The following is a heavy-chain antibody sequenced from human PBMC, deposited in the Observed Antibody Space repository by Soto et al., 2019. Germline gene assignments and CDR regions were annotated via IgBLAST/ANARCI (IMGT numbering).Heavy chain of an antibody. V-gene: IGHV4-34*01. D-gene: IGHD3-9*01. Sequence: SETLSLTCAVYGGSFSGYYWSWIRQPPGKGLEWIGEINHSGSTNYNPSLKSRVTISVDTSKNQFSLKLSSVTAADTAVYYCARGARRYFDWTGHWFDPWGQGTLVTVSS. CDR3: ARGARRYFDWTGHWFDP. CDR2: INHSGST. CDR1: GGSFSGYY. J-gene: IGHJ5*02.